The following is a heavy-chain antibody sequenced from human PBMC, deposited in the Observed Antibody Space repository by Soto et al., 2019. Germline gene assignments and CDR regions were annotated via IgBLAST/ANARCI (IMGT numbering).Heavy chain of an antibody. Sequence: QLQLQESGPGLVKPSETLSLTCTVSGASITSLNYYWGWIRQPPGKGLEWIGSSYHSGSTYYPPSLRSRGAMSVDTSKNQFSLKLNSVTAADTAVYYCARRGWGSSAFCDYWGQGTLVTVSS. V-gene: IGHV4-39*01. CDR1: GASITSLNYY. J-gene: IGHJ4*02. CDR2: SYHSGST. CDR3: ARRGWGSSAFCDY. D-gene: IGHD6-6*01.